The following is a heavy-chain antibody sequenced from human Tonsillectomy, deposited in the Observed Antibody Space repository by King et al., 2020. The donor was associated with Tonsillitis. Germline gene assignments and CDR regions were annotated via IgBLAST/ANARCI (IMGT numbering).Heavy chain of an antibody. Sequence: VQLVESGGGLVQPGGSLRLSCAASGFTFSSYAMSGVRKAPGKGLEWVSANSGSGGSTYYADSVKGQFTITRDNSKNTLYVKMNSLGAEDTAVYYCAKESGSYWGYFDSWGQGTLVTVSS. J-gene: IGHJ4*02. CDR2: NSGSGGST. CDR3: AKESGSYWGYFDS. CDR1: GFTFSSYA. D-gene: IGHD1-26*01. V-gene: IGHV3-23*04.